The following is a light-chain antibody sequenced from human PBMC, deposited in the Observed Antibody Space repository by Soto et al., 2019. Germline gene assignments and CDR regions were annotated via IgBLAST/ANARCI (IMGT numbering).Light chain of an antibody. V-gene: IGKV3-20*01. CDR3: QHYANSPRT. Sequence: EIVLTQSPGTLSLSPGAIATLSCKTSQRISSNYLAWFQQKPGQAPRLLMYGSTRMATGIPDRFNGSGSGTDFTLTISRLEPEDFAVYYCQHYANSPRTFGQGTKVEIK. CDR2: GST. CDR1: QRISSNY. J-gene: IGKJ1*01.